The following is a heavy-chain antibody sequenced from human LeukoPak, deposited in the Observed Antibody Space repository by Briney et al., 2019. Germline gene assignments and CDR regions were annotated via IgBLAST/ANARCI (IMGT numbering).Heavy chain of an antibody. D-gene: IGHD3-3*01. V-gene: IGHV4-34*01. CDR2: INHSGST. Sequence: SETLSLTCAVYGGSFSGYYWSWIRQPPGKGLEWIGEINHSGSTNYNPSLKSRVTISVDTSKNQFSLKLSSVTAADTAVYYCARGVLYYDFWSGYYYYYYYMDVWGKGTTVTVSS. J-gene: IGHJ6*03. CDR3: ARGVLYYDFWSGYYYYYYYMDV. CDR1: GGSFSGYY.